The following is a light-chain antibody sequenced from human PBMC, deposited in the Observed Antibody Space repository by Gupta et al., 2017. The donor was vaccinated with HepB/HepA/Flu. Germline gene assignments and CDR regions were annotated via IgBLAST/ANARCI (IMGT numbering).Light chain of an antibody. Sequence: QSVLTQPPSVSGAPGQRVTLPCTGSSSNIGAGYDVHWYQQFPGIAPKLLIYRNNNRPSGVPDRFSGSKSGTSASLTITGLQAEDEADYYCQSYDSSRSGPGLFGGGTKVTVL. V-gene: IGLV1-40*01. J-gene: IGLJ2*01. CDR2: RNN. CDR3: QSYDSSRSGPGL. CDR1: SSNIGAGYD.